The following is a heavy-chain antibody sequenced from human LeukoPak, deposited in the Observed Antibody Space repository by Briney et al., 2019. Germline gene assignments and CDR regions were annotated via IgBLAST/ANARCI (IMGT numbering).Heavy chain of an antibody. CDR3: ARDLPYVGALYYYYGMDV. J-gene: IGHJ6*02. Sequence: GGSLRLSCAASGFTFSSYAMHWVRQAPGKGLEWVAVISYDGSNKYYADSVKGRFTISRDNSKNTLYLQMNSLRAEDTAVYYCARDLPYVGALYYYYGMDVWGQGTTVTVSS. CDR1: GFTFSSYA. D-gene: IGHD3-16*01. V-gene: IGHV3-30*04. CDR2: ISYDGSNK.